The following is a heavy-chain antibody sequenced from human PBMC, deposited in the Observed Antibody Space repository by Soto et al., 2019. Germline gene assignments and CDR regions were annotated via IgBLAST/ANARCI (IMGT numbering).Heavy chain of an antibody. D-gene: IGHD3-16*01. CDR3: AKSGSWPQVGGLGDTWFDP. V-gene: IGHV3-33*05. CDR2: ISFDGSET. Sequence: QVQLVESGGGEAQPGRSLRLSCAASGLIFGSYAMHWVRQAPGKGLEWVAVISFDGSETYYADSVKGRFTISRDNSKTTLYLQMTSLRVEDTAVYYCAKSGSWPQVGGLGDTWFDPWGQGTLVTVSS. J-gene: IGHJ5*02. CDR1: GLIFGSYA.